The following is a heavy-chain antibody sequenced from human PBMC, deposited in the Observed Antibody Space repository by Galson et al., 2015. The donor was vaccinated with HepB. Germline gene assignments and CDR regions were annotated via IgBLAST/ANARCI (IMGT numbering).Heavy chain of an antibody. CDR3: ARGQGYRGGGSWSFHFDH. D-gene: IGHD2-15*01. CDR1: GYTFSDHD. CDR2: MNPKTGNT. Sequence: SVKVSCKASGYTFSDHDINWVRQAPGQGLEWLGWMNPKTGNTGYAQKFQGRVTMTRNTAISTAYMELSGLRSGDTADFYCARGQGYRGGGSWSFHFDHWGQGTLVTVSS. V-gene: IGHV1-8*01. J-gene: IGHJ4*02.